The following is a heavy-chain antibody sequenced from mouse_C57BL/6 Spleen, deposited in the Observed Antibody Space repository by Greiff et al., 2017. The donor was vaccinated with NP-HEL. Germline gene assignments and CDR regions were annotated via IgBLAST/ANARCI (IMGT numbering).Heavy chain of an antibody. CDR2: IDPSDSYT. CDR3: ATLYYSNYFFDY. V-gene: IGHV1-69*01. J-gene: IGHJ2*01. D-gene: IGHD2-5*01. CDR1: GYTFTSYW. Sequence: QVQLQQPGAELVMPGASVKLSCKASGYTFTSYWMHWVKQRPGQGLEWIGEIDPSDSYTNYNQKFKGKSTLTVDKSSSTAYMQLSSLTSEDSAVYYCATLYYSNYFFDYWGQGTTLTVSS.